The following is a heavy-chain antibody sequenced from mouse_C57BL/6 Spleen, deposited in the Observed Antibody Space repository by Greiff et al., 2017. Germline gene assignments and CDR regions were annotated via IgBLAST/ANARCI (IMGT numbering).Heavy chain of an antibody. J-gene: IGHJ2*01. CDR3: ARRATVVATNFDY. Sequence: QVQLQQSGAELARPGASVKLSCKASGYTFTSYGISWVKQRTGQGLEWIGEIYPRSGNTYYNEKFKGKATLTADKSSSTAYMELRSLTSEDSAVYFCARRATVVATNFDYWGQGTTLTVSS. V-gene: IGHV1-81*01. CDR2: IYPRSGNT. CDR1: GYTFTSYG. D-gene: IGHD1-1*01.